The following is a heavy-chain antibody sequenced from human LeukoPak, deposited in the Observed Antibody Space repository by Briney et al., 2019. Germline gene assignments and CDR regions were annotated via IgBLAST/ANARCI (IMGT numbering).Heavy chain of an antibody. CDR1: GGSISSSSYY. D-gene: IGHD1-26*01. V-gene: IGHV4-39*01. CDR2: IYYSGST. CDR3: ARQSSSGSY. J-gene: IGHJ4*02. Sequence: PSETLSLTCTVSGGSISSSSYYWGWIRQPPGKGREWIGSIYYSGSTYYNPSLKSRVTISVDTSKNQFSLKLSSVTAADTAVYYCARQSSSGSYWGQGTLVTVSS.